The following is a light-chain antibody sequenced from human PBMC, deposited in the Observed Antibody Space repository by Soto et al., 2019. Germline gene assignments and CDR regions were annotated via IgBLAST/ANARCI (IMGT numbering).Light chain of an antibody. CDR2: GAS. V-gene: IGKV3-15*01. Sequence: EIVMTQSPATLSVSPGERATLGCGGSQSVSSNLAWYQQKPGQAPRLLIYGASTRATGIPARFSGSGSGTEFTLTISSLQSEDFAVYYCQQYNNWPLTFGQGTKVDIK. J-gene: IGKJ1*01. CDR3: QQYNNWPLT. CDR1: QSVSSN.